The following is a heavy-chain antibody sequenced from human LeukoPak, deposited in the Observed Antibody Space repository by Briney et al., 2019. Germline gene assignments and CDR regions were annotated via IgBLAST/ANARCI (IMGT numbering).Heavy chain of an antibody. CDR2: INPNSGGT. J-gene: IGHJ4*02. CDR1: GYTFTGYY. CDR3: ARGELFEDIVVVPAAIVHVGDFDY. Sequence: ASVKVSCKASGYTFTGYYMHWVRQAPGQGLEWMGWINPNSGGTNYAQKFQGRVTMTRDTSISTAYMELSRLRSDDTAVYYCARGELFEDIVVVPAAIVHVGDFDYWGQGTLVTVSS. V-gene: IGHV1-2*02. D-gene: IGHD2-2*01.